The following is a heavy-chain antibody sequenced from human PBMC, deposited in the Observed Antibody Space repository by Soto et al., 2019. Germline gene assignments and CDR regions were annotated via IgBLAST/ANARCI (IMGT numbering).Heavy chain of an antibody. Sequence: GESLKISCKGSGYSFTSYWIGWVRQMPGKGLEWMGIIYPGDSDTRYSPSFQGQVTISADKSISTAYLQWSSLKASDTAMYYCARSKYQLPTAPLNDYWGQGTLVTVSS. D-gene: IGHD2-2*01. CDR3: ARSKYQLPTAPLNDY. V-gene: IGHV5-51*01. J-gene: IGHJ4*02. CDR1: GYSFTSYW. CDR2: IYPGDSDT.